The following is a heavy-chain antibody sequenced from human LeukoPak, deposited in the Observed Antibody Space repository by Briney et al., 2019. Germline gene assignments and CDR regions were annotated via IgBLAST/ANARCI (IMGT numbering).Heavy chain of an antibody. CDR3: ARGPLLDY. D-gene: IGHD2-15*01. Sequence: PSETLSLTCAVYGGSFSGYYWSWLRQPPVKGLEWIGEINHSGSTNYNPSLKSRVTISVDTSKNQFSLKLSSVTAADTAVYYCARGPLLDYWGQGTLVTVSS. J-gene: IGHJ4*02. CDR1: GGSFSGYY. V-gene: IGHV4-34*01. CDR2: INHSGST.